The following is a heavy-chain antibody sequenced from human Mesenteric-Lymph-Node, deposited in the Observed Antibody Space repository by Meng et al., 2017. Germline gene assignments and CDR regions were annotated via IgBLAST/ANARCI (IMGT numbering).Heavy chain of an antibody. J-gene: IGHJ4*02. CDR3: GDLDPAFDY. CDR1: GYTFTSYA. Sequence: ASVKVSCKASGYTFTSYAINWVRQAPGQGLEWMGWINTNTGNPTYAQGFTGRFVYSLDTSVSTTYLQISSLKAEDTAVYYCGDLDPAFDYWGQGTLVTVSS. V-gene: IGHV7-4-1*02. D-gene: IGHD2-15*01. CDR2: INTNTGNP.